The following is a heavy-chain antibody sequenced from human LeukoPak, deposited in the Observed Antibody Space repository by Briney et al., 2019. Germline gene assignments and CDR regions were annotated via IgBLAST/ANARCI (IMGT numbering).Heavy chain of an antibody. V-gene: IGHV3-23*01. D-gene: IGHD3-22*01. CDR1: GFTFSSYA. Sequence: GGSLRLSCAASGFTFSSYAMSWVRQAPGKGLEWVSAISGSGGSTYYADSVKGRFTISRDNSKNTLYLQMNSLRAEDTAVYYCAKIPPAPIYYDSSGYLRGSDAFDIWGQGTMITVSP. J-gene: IGHJ3*02. CDR2: ISGSGGST. CDR3: AKIPPAPIYYDSSGYLRGSDAFDI.